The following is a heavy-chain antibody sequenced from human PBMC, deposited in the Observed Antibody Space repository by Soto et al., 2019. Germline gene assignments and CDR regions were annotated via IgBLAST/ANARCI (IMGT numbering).Heavy chain of an antibody. J-gene: IGHJ3*02. CDR2: TYHTVNT. V-gene: IGHV4-59*11. CDR3: ARLQYTVVTALDI. Sequence: PSETLSLTCSVSGVSILSHFCSWVGQAPGKGPELVGYTYHTVNTNYNPALKSRVTISMDTSKNHLSLQLSSVTAADTAVYYCARLQYTVVTALDIWGQGTMVTVSS. CDR1: GVSILSHF. D-gene: IGHD2-15*01.